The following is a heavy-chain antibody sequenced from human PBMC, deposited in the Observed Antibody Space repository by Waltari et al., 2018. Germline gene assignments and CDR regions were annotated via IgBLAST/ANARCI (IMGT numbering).Heavy chain of an antibody. D-gene: IGHD2-15*01. CDR1: GYSFTGTL. CDR2: SNPNSGIT. J-gene: IGHJ4*02. V-gene: IGHV1-2*02. Sequence: QVQLVQSGAELREPGASVKVSCKASGYSFTGTLIHWVRQAPGQGLEWMGWSNPNSGITNYAQKFQGRVTMTRDTSISTAYVELSSLRIDDTAVYYCATKGVVLPATFDYGGQGTLVTVSS. CDR3: ATKGVVLPATFDY.